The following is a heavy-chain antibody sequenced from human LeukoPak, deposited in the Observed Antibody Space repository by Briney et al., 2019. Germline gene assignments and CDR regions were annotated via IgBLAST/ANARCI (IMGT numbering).Heavy chain of an antibody. CDR3: ARGCGGDCYSDDAFDI. J-gene: IGHJ3*02. D-gene: IGHD2-21*02. CDR1: GGSTSSYY. V-gene: IGHV4-4*07. CDR2: IYTSGST. Sequence: PSETLSLTCTVSGGSTSSYYWSWIRQPAGKGLEWIGRIYTSGSTNYNPSLESRVTMSVDTSKNQFSLKLSSVTAADTAVYYCARGCGGDCYSDDAFDIWGQGTMVTVSS.